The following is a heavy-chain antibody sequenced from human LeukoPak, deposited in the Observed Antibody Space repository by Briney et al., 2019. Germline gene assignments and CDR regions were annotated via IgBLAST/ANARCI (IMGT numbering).Heavy chain of an antibody. CDR2: INPNSGGT. D-gene: IGHD3-10*01. CDR1: GYTFTGYY. CDR3: ARVAFLVPHGRFGERTHFDY. J-gene: IGHJ4*02. Sequence: WASVKVSCKASGYTFTGYYMHWVRQAPGQGLEWMGWINPNSGGTNYAQKFQGRVTMTRDMSISTAYMELSRLRSDDTAVYYCARVAFLVPHGRFGERTHFDYWGQGTLVTVSS. V-gene: IGHV1-2*02.